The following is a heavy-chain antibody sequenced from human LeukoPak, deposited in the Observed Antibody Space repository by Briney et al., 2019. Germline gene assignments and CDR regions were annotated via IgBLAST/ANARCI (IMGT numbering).Heavy chain of an antibody. Sequence: PSETLSLTCTVSGGSISSGGYYWSWIRQHPGKGLEWIGYIYYSGSTYYNPSLKSRVTISVDTSKNQFSLKLSSVTAADTAVYYCARVALYDFWSGYYGSGPDYWGQGTLVTVSS. CDR2: IYYSGST. CDR1: GGSISSGGYY. J-gene: IGHJ4*02. D-gene: IGHD3-3*01. CDR3: ARVALYDFWSGYYGSGPDY. V-gene: IGHV4-31*03.